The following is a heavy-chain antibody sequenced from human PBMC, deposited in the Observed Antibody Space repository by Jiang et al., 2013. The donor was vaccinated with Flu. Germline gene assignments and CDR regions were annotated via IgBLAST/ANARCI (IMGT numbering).Heavy chain of an antibody. V-gene: IGHV4-59*01. D-gene: IGHD3-22*01. CDR2: IYYSGST. Sequence: VKPSETLPLTCTVSGGSISSYYWSWIRQPPGKGLEWIGYIYYSGSTNYNPSLKSRVTISVDTSKNQFSLKLSSVTAADTAVYYCARAQWLLNWFDPWGQGTLVTVSS. CDR1: GGSISSYY. J-gene: IGHJ5*02. CDR3: ARAQWLLNWFDP.